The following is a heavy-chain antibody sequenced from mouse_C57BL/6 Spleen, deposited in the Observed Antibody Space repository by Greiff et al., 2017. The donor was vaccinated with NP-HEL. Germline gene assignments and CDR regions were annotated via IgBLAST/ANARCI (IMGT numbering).Heavy chain of an antibody. CDR3: AKYITTVDVDY. CDR1: GFNFKDYY. Sequence: VQLQQSGAELVKPGASVKLSCTASGFNFKDYYMHWVKQRTEQGLEWIGRIDPEDGETNYAAKFQGKATITADTSSNTAYLQLSSLTSEDTAVYYCAKYITTVDVDYWGQGTTLTVSS. V-gene: IGHV14-2*01. J-gene: IGHJ2*01. D-gene: IGHD1-1*01. CDR2: IDPEDGET.